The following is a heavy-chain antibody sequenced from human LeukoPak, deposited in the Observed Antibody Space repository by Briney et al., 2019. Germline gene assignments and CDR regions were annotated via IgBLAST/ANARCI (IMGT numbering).Heavy chain of an antibody. CDR3: ARVRYDFWSGYYEPNSDAFDI. V-gene: IGHV3-30*02. CDR1: GFTFSSYG. D-gene: IGHD3-3*01. J-gene: IGHJ3*02. Sequence: PGGSLRLSCAASGFTFSSYGMHWVRQAPGKGLEWVAFIRYDGSNKYYADSVKGRFTISRDNSKNTLYLQMNSLRAEDTAVYYCARVRYDFWSGYYEPNSDAFDIWGQGTMVTVSS. CDR2: IRYDGSNK.